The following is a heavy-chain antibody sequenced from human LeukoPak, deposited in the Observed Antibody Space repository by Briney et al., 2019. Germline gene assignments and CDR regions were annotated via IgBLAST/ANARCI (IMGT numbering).Heavy chain of an antibody. V-gene: IGHV4-39*01. Sequence: SETLSLTCTVSGGSISSSSYYWGWIRQPPGKGLEWIGSIYYSGSTYYNPSLKSRVTISVDTSKNQFSLKLSSVTAADTAVYYCARATFGGVIVMDWGQGTLVTVSS. CDR1: GGSISSSSYY. CDR2: IYYSGST. CDR3: ARATFGGVIVMD. D-gene: IGHD3-16*02. J-gene: IGHJ4*02.